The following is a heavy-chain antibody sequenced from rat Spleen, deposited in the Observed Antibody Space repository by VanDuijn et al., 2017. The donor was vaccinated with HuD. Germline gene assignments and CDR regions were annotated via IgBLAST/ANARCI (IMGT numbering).Heavy chain of an antibody. J-gene: IGHJ3*01. Sequence: EVQLVESGGDLFQPGRSLKLSCAASGFTFRNYDMAWVRQAPTMGLEWVTSISPSGGATYYRDSVKGRFTVSRDNAKNTLYLQLDSLRSEDTATYYCVRQDTSGYSKWFAYWGQGTLVTVSS. CDR2: ISPSGGAT. CDR3: VRQDTSGYSKWFAY. CDR1: GFTFRNYD. V-gene: IGHV5S13*01. D-gene: IGHD4-3*01.